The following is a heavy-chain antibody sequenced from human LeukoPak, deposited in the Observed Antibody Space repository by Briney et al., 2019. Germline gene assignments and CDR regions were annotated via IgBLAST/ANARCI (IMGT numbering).Heavy chain of an antibody. CDR3: ARHGSTYALRN. CDR2: IYYSGST. V-gene: IGHV4-59*08. J-gene: IGHJ4*02. CDR1: GGSMNSYY. D-gene: IGHD2-2*01. Sequence: PSETLSLTCTVSGGSMNSYYWSWIRQPPGKGLEWIGYIYYSGSTSYNPSLKSRLTISVDTSKSQFSLNLSSVTAADTAVYYCARHGSTYALRNWGQGTLVTVSS.